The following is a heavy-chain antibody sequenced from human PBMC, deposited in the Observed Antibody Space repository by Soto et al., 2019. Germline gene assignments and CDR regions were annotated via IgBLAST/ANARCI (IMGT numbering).Heavy chain of an antibody. V-gene: IGHV1-69*12. J-gene: IGHJ6*02. CDR3: ASGDTAMATVYYYGMDV. CDR2: IIPIFGTA. Sequence: QVQLVQSGAEVKKPGSSVKVSCKASGGTFNSYAVSWVRQAPGQGLEWMGGIIPIFGTANYAQKFQGRVTITADESTSTGYIELSSLRSQDTAVYYCASGDTAMATVYYYGMDVWGQGTTVTVSS. CDR1: GGTFNSYA. D-gene: IGHD5-18*01.